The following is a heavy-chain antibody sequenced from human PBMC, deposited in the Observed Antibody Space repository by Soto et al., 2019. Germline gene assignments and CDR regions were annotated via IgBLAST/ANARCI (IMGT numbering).Heavy chain of an antibody. CDR2: ISGSGGST. Sequence: HPGGSLRLSCAASGFTFSSYAMSWVRQAPGKGLEWVSAISGSGGSTYYADSVKGRFTISRDNSKNTLYLQMNSLRAEDTAVYYCAKQKVLSSSWYFDYWGQGTLVTVSS. J-gene: IGHJ4*02. V-gene: IGHV3-23*01. D-gene: IGHD6-13*01. CDR1: GFTFSSYA. CDR3: AKQKVLSSSWYFDY.